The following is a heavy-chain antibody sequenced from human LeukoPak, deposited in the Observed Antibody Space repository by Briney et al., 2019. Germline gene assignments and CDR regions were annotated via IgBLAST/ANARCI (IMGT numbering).Heavy chain of an antibody. CDR3: ARVARYCSSTSCYSAGDYYYYGMDV. D-gene: IGHD2-2*01. J-gene: IGHJ6*04. V-gene: IGHV3-48*03. CDR2: ISSSGSTI. CDR1: GFTFSSYE. Sequence: PGGSLRLSCAASGFTFSSYEMSWVRQAPGKGLEWVSYISSSGSTIYYADSVKGRFTISRDNAKNSLYLQMNSLRAEDTAVYYCARVARYCSSTSCYSAGDYYYYGMDVWGKGTTVTVSS.